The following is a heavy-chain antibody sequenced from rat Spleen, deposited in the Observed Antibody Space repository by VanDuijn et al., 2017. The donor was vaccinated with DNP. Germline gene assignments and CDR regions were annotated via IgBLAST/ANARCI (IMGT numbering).Heavy chain of an antibody. D-gene: IGHD1-2*01. CDR3: TRGITIAAISTFDY. V-gene: IGHV5-31*01. J-gene: IGHJ2*01. CDR2: ITNTGGSI. Sequence: EVQLVESGGGLVQPGRSMKLSCAASGFTFNNYWMSWIRQAPGKGLEWVSSITNTGGSIYYPDSVKGRFTISRDKAQNTLYLQMNSLRSEDTATYYCTRGITIAAISTFDYWGQGVMVTVSS. CDR1: GFTFNNYW.